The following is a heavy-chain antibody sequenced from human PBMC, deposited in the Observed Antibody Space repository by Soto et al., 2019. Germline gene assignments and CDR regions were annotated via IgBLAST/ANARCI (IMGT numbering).Heavy chain of an antibody. Sequence: SGPTLVSPTQTLTLTCTFSGFSLSTSGVGVGWIRQPPGEALEWLTLIYWDDDKRYSPSLKTRLTITKDTSKNQVVLTMTNMDPVDTATYYCARYYFGSGLYFFDYWGQGTLVTVSS. CDR1: GFSLSTSGVG. CDR2: IYWDDDK. V-gene: IGHV2-5*02. CDR3: ARYYFGSGLYFFDY. J-gene: IGHJ4*02. D-gene: IGHD3-10*01.